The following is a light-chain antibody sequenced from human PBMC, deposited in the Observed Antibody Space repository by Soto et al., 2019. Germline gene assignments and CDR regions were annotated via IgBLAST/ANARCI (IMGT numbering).Light chain of an antibody. CDR2: DAS. CDR3: QQYDSLPLT. V-gene: IGKV1-33*01. CDR1: QGINKY. Sequence: DIQMTQSPSSLSASVGDRITITCRASQGINKYLNWYQQKPGKAPKVLIYDASILETGVPSRFSGGGSGTDFTLTISSLQPEDFATYYCQQYDSLPLTFGGGTKVDIK. J-gene: IGKJ4*01.